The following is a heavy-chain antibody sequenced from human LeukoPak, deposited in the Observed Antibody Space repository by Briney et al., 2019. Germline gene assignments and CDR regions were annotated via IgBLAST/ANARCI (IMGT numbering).Heavy chain of an antibody. CDR1: GFTFSSYG. J-gene: IGHJ3*02. CDR2: IRYDGSNK. D-gene: IGHD2-15*01. V-gene: IGHV3-30*02. CDR3: AKDPTYCSGGSCYFDAFDI. Sequence: PGGSLRLSCAASGFTFSSYGMHWVRQAPGKGLEWVAFIRYDGSNKYYADSVKGRFTISRDNSKNTLYLQMNSLRAEDTAVYYCAKDPTYCSGGSCYFDAFDIWGQGTMVTVSS.